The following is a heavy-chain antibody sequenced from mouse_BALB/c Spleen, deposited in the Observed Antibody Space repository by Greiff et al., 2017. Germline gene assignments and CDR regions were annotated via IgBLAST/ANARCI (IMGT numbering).Heavy chain of an antibody. Sequence: EVKVVESGGGLVKPGGSLKLSCAASGFTFSSYAMSWVRQTPEKRLEWVASISSGGSTYYPDSVKGRFTISRDNARNILYLQMSSLRSEDTAMYYCARSITTVVAPYAMDYWGQGTSVTVSS. J-gene: IGHJ4*01. V-gene: IGHV5-6-5*01. CDR1: GFTFSSYA. CDR3: ARSITTVVAPYAMDY. CDR2: ISSGGST. D-gene: IGHD1-1*01.